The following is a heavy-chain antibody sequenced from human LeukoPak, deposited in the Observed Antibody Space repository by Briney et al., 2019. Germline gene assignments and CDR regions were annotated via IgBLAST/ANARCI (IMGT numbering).Heavy chain of an antibody. CDR2: ISSSSSYI. J-gene: IGHJ4*02. CDR3: ARDLGDYYDSSGYYYFDY. V-gene: IGHV3-21*01. Sequence: GGSLRLSCAASGFTFSSYSMNWVRQAPGKGLEWVSSISSSSSYIYYADSVKGRFTISRDNAKNSLYLQMNSLRAEDTAVYYCARDLGDYYDSSGYYYFDYWGQGTLVTVSS. D-gene: IGHD3-22*01. CDR1: GFTFSSYS.